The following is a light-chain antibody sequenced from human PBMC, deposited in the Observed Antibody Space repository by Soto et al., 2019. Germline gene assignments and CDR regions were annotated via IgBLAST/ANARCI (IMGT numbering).Light chain of an antibody. V-gene: IGKV3-11*01. CDR2: EAS. CDR3: QQRGT. CDR1: QSVSNY. J-gene: IGKJ5*01. Sequence: TQSPSTLSASVGDRVTITCRASQSVSNYLAWYQHKPGQAPRLLIYEASNRATGIPARFSGGGSGTDFTLTISSLEPEDFAVYYCQQRGTFGQGTRLEI.